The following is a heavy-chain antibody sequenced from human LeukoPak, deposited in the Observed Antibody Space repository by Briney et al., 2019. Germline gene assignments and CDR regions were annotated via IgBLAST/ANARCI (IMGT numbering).Heavy chain of an antibody. CDR2: ISPSGVST. V-gene: IGHV3-23*01. CDR1: GFTLSSYG. CDR3: AKKAGGSYHFDY. D-gene: IGHD1-26*01. J-gene: IGHJ4*02. Sequence: GSLRLSCAASGFTLSSYGMSWVRQTPGKGLEWVSVISPSGVSTYFADSERGRFTISRDNFKNTLYLQMNNLRAEDTAVYYCAKKAGGSYHFDYWGQGTLVTVSS.